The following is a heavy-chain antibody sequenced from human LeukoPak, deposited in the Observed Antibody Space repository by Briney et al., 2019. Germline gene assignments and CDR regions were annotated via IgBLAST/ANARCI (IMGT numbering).Heavy chain of an antibody. J-gene: IGHJ4*02. Sequence: SETLSLTCTVSGGSISSYYWSWIRQPPGKGLEWIGYIYTSGSTNYNPSLKSRVTISVDTSKNQFSLKLSSVTAADTAVYYCAGGYSYGTIFDYWGQGTLVTVSS. D-gene: IGHD5-18*01. CDR2: IYTSGST. CDR3: AGGYSYGTIFDY. CDR1: GGSISSYY. V-gene: IGHV4-4*09.